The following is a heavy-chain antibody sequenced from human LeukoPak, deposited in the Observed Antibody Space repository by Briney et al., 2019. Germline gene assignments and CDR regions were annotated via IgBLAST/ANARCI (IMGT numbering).Heavy chain of an antibody. Sequence: ASVKVSCKASGYTFTSYGISWVRQAPGQGLEWMGWISAYNGNTNYAQKLQGRVMMTTDTSTSTAYMELRSLRSEDTAVYYCARGFAADWNYVGFDYWGQGTLVTVSS. V-gene: IGHV1-18*01. D-gene: IGHD1-7*01. CDR1: GYTFTSYG. CDR2: ISAYNGNT. J-gene: IGHJ4*02. CDR3: ARGFAADWNYVGFDY.